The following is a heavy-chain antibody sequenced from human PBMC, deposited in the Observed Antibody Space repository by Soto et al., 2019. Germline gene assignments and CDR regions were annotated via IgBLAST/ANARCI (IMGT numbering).Heavy chain of an antibody. CDR2: INAGNGNT. J-gene: IGHJ4*02. Sequence: QVQLVQSGAEVKKPGASVKVSCKASGYTFTSYAMHWVRQAPGQRLEWMGWINAGNGNTKYSQKFQGRVTITRDTSASTAYMELSSLRSEDTAVYYCASGYRLVTMVRGVIGDYWGQGTLVTVSS. CDR1: GYTFTSYA. V-gene: IGHV1-3*01. D-gene: IGHD3-10*01. CDR3: ASGYRLVTMVRGVIGDY.